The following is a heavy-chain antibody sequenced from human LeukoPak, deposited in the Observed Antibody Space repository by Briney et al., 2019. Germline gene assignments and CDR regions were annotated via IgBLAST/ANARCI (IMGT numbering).Heavy chain of an antibody. V-gene: IGHV1-46*01. Sequence: GASVKVSCKTSGYIFTSYHILWVRQAPGQGLEWMGIINPSGGSASYAQKFQGRVTMTRDTSTSRVYMELYSLRSEDTAVYYCARVSYSSSSGGANYFDHWGQGTLVTVPS. CDR1: GYIFTSYH. J-gene: IGHJ4*02. CDR3: ARVSYSSSSGGANYFDH. CDR2: INPSGGSA. D-gene: IGHD6-6*01.